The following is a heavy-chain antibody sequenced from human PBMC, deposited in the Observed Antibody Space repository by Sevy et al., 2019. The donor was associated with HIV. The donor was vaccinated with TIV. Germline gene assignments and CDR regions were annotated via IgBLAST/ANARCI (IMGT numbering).Heavy chain of an antibody. CDR2: ISHDGINE. CDR1: GFSSSYYG. Sequence: GGSLRLSCTGSGFSSSYYGIHWVRQAPGKGLDWVALISHDGINEYYADSVKGRFTISRDNSRNTVYLEMNSLRNEDTAIYFCANAYSGSYSHSYLYALDVWGQGTTVTVSS. J-gene: IGHJ6*02. V-gene: IGHV3-30*18. CDR3: ANAYSGSYSHSYLYALDV. D-gene: IGHD1-26*01.